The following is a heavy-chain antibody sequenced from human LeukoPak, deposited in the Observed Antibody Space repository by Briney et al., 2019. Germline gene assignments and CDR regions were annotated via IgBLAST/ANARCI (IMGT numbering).Heavy chain of an antibody. CDR1: GFTFSTFG. CDR2: IWDDGSNE. V-gene: IGHV3-33*01. D-gene: IGHD6-13*01. Sequence: GGSLRLSCAASGFTFSTFGMHWVRQAPGKGLEWVAIIWDDGSNEDYQDSVRGRFSISRDNSKNTLYLQMNSLRAEDSAVYYCARAMTAAGSPLDYYYYGMDVWGRGTTVTVSS. CDR3: ARAMTAAGSPLDYYYYGMDV. J-gene: IGHJ6*02.